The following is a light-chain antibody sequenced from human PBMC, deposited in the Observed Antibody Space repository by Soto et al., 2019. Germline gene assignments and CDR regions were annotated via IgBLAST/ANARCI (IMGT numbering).Light chain of an antibody. CDR1: QSISSY. Sequence: DIRLTQSPSYMATSVGNTVTRTCRASQSISSYLNWYQQKPGKAPKLLIYAASSLQSGVPSRFSGSGSGTDFTLTISSLQPEDSAVYYCKQRHMWPITVGQGTRLEIK. CDR3: KQRHMWPIT. V-gene: IGKV1-39*01. J-gene: IGKJ5*01. CDR2: AAS.